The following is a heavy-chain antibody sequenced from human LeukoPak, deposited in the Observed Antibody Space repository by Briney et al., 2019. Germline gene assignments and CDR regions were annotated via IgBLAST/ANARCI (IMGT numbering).Heavy chain of an antibody. Sequence: GGSLRLSCAASGFTFSSYGMHWVRQAPGKGLEWVAVISYDGSNKYYADSVKGRFTISRDNSKNTLYLQMNSLRVEDTAMYYCARDGLRRPPTPYCGGDCPLDYWGQGTLVSVSS. J-gene: IGHJ4*02. D-gene: IGHD2-21*02. CDR1: GFTFSSYG. CDR3: ARDGLRRPPTPYCGGDCPLDY. CDR2: ISYDGSNK. V-gene: IGHV3-30*03.